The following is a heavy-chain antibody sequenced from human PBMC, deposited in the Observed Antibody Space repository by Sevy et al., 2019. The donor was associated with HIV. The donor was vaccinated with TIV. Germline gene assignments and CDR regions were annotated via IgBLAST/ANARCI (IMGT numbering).Heavy chain of an antibody. D-gene: IGHD3-22*01. CDR1: GHTLTDLS. J-gene: IGHJ4*02. CDR3: SATREYYSDSYGYFDY. Sequence: PSVKVSCKASGHTLTDLSMHWVRQAPGKGFEWIGRFDPEEGERIYAQKFQGRVTMTEDTSTDTAYMELSSLRSEDTAVYYCSATREYYSDSYGYFDYWGQGTLVTVSS. V-gene: IGHV1-24*01. CDR2: FDPEEGER.